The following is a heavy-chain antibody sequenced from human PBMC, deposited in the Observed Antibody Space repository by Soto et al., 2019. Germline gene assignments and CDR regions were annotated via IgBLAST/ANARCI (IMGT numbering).Heavy chain of an antibody. CDR3: ARARRDTVTTIYYYYYYMDV. CDR2: INHSGST. CDR1: GGSFSCYY. D-gene: IGHD4-4*01. J-gene: IGHJ6*03. V-gene: IGHV4-34*01. Sequence: SETLSLTCAVYGGSFSCYYWSWIRQPPGKGLEWIGEINHSGSTNYNPSLKSRVTISVDTSKNQFSLKLSSVTAADTAVYYCARARRDTVTTIYYYYYYMDVWGKGTTVTVSS.